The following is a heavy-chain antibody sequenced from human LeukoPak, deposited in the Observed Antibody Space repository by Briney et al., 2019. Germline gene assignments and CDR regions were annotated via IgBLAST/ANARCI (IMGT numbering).Heavy chain of an antibody. V-gene: IGHV4-34*01. CDR1: GGSFSGYY. D-gene: IGHD2-21*02. CDR2: INHSGST. CDR3: ARSKGQAVTAIPFDY. J-gene: IGHJ4*02. Sequence: SETLSLTCAVYGGSFSGYYWSWIRQPPGKGLERIGEINHSGSTNYNPSLKSRVTISVDTSKNQFSLKLSSVTAADTAVYYCARSKGQAVTAIPFDYWGQGTLVTVSS.